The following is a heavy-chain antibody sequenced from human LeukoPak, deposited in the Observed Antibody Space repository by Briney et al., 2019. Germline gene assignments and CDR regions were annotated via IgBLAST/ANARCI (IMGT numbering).Heavy chain of an antibody. CDR2: ISAYNGNT. D-gene: IGHD3-22*01. CDR3: ARDLGYYDSSGYAGY. CDR1: GYTFTSYG. J-gene: IGHJ4*02. V-gene: IGHV1-18*01. Sequence: ASVKVSCKASGYTFTSYGISWVRQAPGQGLEWMGWISAYNGNTNYAQKLQGRVTMTTDTSTSTAYIELRSLRSDDTAVYYCARDLGYYDSSGYAGYWGQGTLVTVSS.